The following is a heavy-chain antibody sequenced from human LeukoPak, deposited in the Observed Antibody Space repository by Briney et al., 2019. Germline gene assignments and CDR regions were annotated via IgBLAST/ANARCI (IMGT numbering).Heavy chain of an antibody. CDR1: GFSFSSYS. D-gene: IGHD3-22*01. CDR2: ISGSGGST. V-gene: IGHV3-23*01. Sequence: GGSLRLSCAASGFSFSSYSMNWVRQAPGKGLEWVSGISGSGGSTYYADSVKGRFTISRDNSKNMLYLQMNSLKTEDTAVYYCTTDLGYYDSSGYPLNYYFDYWGQGTLVTVSS. J-gene: IGHJ4*02. CDR3: TTDLGYYDSSGYPLNYYFDY.